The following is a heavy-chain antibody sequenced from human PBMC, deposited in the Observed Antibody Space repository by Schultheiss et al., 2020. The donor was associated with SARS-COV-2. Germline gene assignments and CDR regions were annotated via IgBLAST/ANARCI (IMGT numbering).Heavy chain of an antibody. CDR3: ARSSDYGGNLGGY. CDR1: GGTFSSYA. D-gene: IGHD4-23*01. J-gene: IGHJ4*02. Sequence: SVKVSCKASGGTFSSYAISWVRQAPGQGLEWMGGIIPIFGTANYAQKFQGRVTMTTDTSTSTAYMELSSLRSEDTAVYYCARSSDYGGNLGGYWGQGTLVTVSS. V-gene: IGHV1-69*05. CDR2: IIPIFGTA.